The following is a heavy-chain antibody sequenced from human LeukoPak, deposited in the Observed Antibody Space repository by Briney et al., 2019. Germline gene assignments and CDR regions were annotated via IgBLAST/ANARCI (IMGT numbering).Heavy chain of an antibody. CDR1: GFTFDDYA. J-gene: IGHJ6*02. D-gene: IGHD3-9*01. V-gene: IGHV3-9*01. Sequence: GRSLRLSCAASGFTFDDYAMHWVRQAPGKGLEWVSGISWNSGSIGYADSVKGRFTISRDNPKNSLYLQMNSLRAEDTALYYCARSWLSLYYYYGMDVWGQGTTVTVSS. CDR3: ARSWLSLYYYYGMDV. CDR2: ISWNSGSI.